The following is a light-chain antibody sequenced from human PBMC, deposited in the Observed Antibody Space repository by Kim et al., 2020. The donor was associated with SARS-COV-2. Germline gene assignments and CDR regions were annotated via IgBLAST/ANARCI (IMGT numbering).Light chain of an antibody. Sequence: SLGDRATLSCRASQTVNTNLAWYQHKPGQSPRLLIHGASVRATGIPARFSGAGSGTEFTLTISSLQSEDFAVYYCQQYNSWPPLTFGGGTKVDIK. CDR1: QTVNTN. J-gene: IGKJ4*01. V-gene: IGKV3-15*01. CDR3: QQYNSWPPLT. CDR2: GAS.